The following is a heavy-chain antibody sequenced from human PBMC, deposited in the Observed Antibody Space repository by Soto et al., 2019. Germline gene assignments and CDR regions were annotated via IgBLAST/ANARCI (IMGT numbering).Heavy chain of an antibody. Sequence: GGALRLSCAASGFTFSSYWMSWVRQAPGKGLEWVANINQDGSEKYYVDSVKGRFTISRDNAKNSLYLQMNSLRAEDTAVYYCAMALSITGPTLGYYYGMDVWGQGTTVTVSS. CDR1: GFTFSSYW. J-gene: IGHJ6*02. CDR2: INQDGSEK. V-gene: IGHV3-7*03. CDR3: AMALSITGPTLGYYYGMDV. D-gene: IGHD1-7*01.